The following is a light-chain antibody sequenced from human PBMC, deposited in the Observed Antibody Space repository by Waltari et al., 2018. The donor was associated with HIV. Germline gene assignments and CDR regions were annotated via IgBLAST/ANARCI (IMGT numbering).Light chain of an antibody. CDR1: ALPKKY. CDR2: EDD. CDR3: YSTDNRGGHKRV. J-gene: IGLJ1*01. V-gene: IGLV3-10*01. Sequence: SYELTQPPSVSVSPGQTARIICSGDALPKKYTYWYQQKSGQAPVLVIYEDDKRPSGIPERFSGSGAGTTATLTISGAQVEDEADYYCYSTDNRGGHKRVFGNGTTVTVL.